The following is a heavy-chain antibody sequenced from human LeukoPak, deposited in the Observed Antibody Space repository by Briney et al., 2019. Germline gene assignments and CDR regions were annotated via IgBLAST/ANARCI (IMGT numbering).Heavy chain of an antibody. Sequence: GGSLRLSCAASGFAFSTYWMHWVRQAPGTGLVWVSLINSDGSSTNYADSVKGRFTISRDNAKNTLYLQMNSLRAEDTAVYYCATDVPAVTIFGYWGQGTLVTVSS. V-gene: IGHV3-74*01. CDR2: INSDGSST. CDR1: GFAFSTYW. J-gene: IGHJ4*02. CDR3: ATDVPAVTIFGY. D-gene: IGHD2-2*01.